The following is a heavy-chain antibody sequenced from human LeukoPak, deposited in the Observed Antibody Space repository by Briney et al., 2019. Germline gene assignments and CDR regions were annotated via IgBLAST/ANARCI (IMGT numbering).Heavy chain of an antibody. CDR3: ARDSGTVSDAFDI. D-gene: IGHD4-11*01. J-gene: IGHJ3*02. CDR2: INPSGGST. V-gene: IGHV1-46*01. CDR1: GYTFTGYY. Sequence: GASVKVSCKASGYTFTGYYIHWVRQAPGQGLEWMGIINPSGGSTRYAQKFQGRVTMTRDTSTGTIYMELSSLRSEDTAVYFCARDSGTVSDAFDIWGQGTMVTVSS.